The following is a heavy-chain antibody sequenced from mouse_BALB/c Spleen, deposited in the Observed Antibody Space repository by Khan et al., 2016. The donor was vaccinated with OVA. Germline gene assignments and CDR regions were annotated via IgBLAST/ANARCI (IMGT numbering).Heavy chain of an antibody. D-gene: IGHD4-1*01. CDR3: ADHITGSFAY. V-gene: IGHV5-6*01. CDR1: GFTFSSYS. J-gene: IGHJ3*01. Sequence: EVQLVESGGDLVKPGGSLKLSCAASGFTFSSYSMSWVRQTPDKRLEWVASISSGGDYTYYPDSVKGRFTISRDNAKNTLYLQLSDLTSEETAMYYCADHITGSFAYWGQGTLVTVSA. CDR2: ISSGGDYT.